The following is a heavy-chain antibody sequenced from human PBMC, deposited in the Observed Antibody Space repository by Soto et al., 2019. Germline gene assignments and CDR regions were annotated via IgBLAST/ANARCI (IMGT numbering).Heavy chain of an antibody. D-gene: IGHD1-7*01. J-gene: IGHJ1*01. V-gene: IGHV3-30*18. CDR3: AKGGPSQTRTTYAEYFQH. CDR2: ISYDGSNK. Sequence: GGSLRLSCAASGFTFSSYGMHWVRQAPGKGLEWVAVISYDGSNKYYADSVKGRFTISRDNSKNTLYLQMNSLRAEDTAVYYCAKGGPSQTRTTYAEYFQHWGQGTLVTVSS. CDR1: GFTFSSYG.